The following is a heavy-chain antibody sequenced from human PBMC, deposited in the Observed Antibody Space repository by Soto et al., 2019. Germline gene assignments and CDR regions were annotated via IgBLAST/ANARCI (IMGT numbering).Heavy chain of an antibody. CDR3: ASIEAVGEYCQH. V-gene: IGHV3-11*05. CDR2: ISSSSSYT. J-gene: IGHJ1*01. Sequence: QVQLVESGGGLVKPGGSLRLSCAASGFTFSDYYMSWIRQAPGKGLEWVSYISSSSSYTNYADSVKGRFTISRDNAKNSLYLQMNSLRAEDTAVYYCASIEAVGEYCQHWGQGTLVTVSS. D-gene: IGHD6-19*01. CDR1: GFTFSDYY.